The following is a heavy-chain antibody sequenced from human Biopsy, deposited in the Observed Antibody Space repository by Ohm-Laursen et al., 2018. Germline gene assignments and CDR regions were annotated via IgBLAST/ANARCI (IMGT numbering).Heavy chain of an antibody. CDR2: ISSTSKTI. D-gene: IGHD3-16*01. CDR1: GFTFSDHS. Sequence: GSLRLSFAASGFTFSDHSLSWIRQAPGKGLEWIADISSTSKTISYADSVKGRFTISRDNAREPIYLQMSTLRAEDTAVYYCARVKLWYPYCYFDHWGRGTLVTVSS. CDR3: ARVKLWYPYCYFDH. J-gene: IGHJ2*01. V-gene: IGHV3-11*01.